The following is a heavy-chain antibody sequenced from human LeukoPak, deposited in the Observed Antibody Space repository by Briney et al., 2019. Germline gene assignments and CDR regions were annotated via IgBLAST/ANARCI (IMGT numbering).Heavy chain of an antibody. CDR3: SQMVGYSSDWPRFDF. CDR2: ISGSGTST. Sequence: GGSLRPSFEPPGLPFTGHTITWSRKPPGKGLKGASIISGSGTSTYYADSVKGRFTISRDNSKNTLYLQMYSLRAEDAAVYYCSQMVGYSSDWPRFDFWGQGTLVTVSS. D-gene: IGHD6-19*01. J-gene: IGHJ4*02. CDR1: GLPFTGHT. V-gene: IGHV3-23*01.